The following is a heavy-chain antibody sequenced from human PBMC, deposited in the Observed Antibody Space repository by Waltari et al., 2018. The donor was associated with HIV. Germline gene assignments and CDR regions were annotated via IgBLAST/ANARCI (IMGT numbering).Heavy chain of an antibody. Sequence: QVQLQESGPGLVKPSQTLSLTCTVSGGSISSGGYYWSWIRQHPGKGLEWVGYILYSGGTYYNPSLKSLVSVSIDTSKDQFSVKLSSVTAADTAVYYCARGGGSYSYFDYWGQGTLVTVSS. CDR2: ILYSGGT. D-gene: IGHD1-26*01. CDR3: ARGGGSYSYFDY. J-gene: IGHJ4*02. CDR1: GGSISSGGYY. V-gene: IGHV4-31*01.